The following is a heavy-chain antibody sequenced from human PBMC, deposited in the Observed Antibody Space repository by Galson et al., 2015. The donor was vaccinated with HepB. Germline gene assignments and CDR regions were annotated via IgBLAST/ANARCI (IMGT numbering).Heavy chain of an antibody. Sequence: SLRLSCAGSGFTFSGSAMHWVRQTSGKGLEWIGRIGSKANNYATAYKASLKGRFTISRDDSKNMAYLHMRSLKTDDTAVYYCVRSGDFSGYSSRWGQGTLVTVSS. V-gene: IGHV3-73*01. CDR1: GFTFSGSA. D-gene: IGHD6-13*01. J-gene: IGHJ4*02. CDR2: IGSKANNYAT. CDR3: VRSGDFSGYSSR.